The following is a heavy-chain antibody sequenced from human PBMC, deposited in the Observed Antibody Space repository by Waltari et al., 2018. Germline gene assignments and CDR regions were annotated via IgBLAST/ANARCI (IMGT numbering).Heavy chain of an antibody. J-gene: IGHJ6*03. D-gene: IGHD6-13*01. V-gene: IGHV3-30*03. Sequence: QVQLVESGGGVVQPGRSLRLSCAASGFTFSSYGMHWVRQAPGKGLEWVAVISYDGSNKYYADSVKGRFTISRDNSKNTLYLQMNSLRAEDTAVYYCALSRYSSSWYPYYYYYMDVWGKGTTVTISS. CDR2: ISYDGSNK. CDR3: ALSRYSSSWYPYYYYYMDV. CDR1: GFTFSSYG.